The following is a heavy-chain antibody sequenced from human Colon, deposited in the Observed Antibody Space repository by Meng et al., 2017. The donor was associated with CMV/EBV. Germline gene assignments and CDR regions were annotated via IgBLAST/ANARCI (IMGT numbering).Heavy chain of an antibody. Sequence: GESLKISCEVSGFNFRSSAMSWVRQAPGKGLEWVSSISGAGTATFYADSVKGRFTISRDNSENTLYLQMNSLRAEDTAVYYCAKRRIAAAGDFQDWGQGTLVTVSS. J-gene: IGHJ1*01. V-gene: IGHV3-23*01. D-gene: IGHD6-13*01. CDR1: GFNFRSSA. CDR3: AKRRIAAAGDFQD. CDR2: ISGAGTAT.